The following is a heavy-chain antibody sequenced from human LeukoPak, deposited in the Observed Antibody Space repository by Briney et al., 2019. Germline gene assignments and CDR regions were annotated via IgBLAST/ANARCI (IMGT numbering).Heavy chain of an antibody. CDR3: ARDAVDYYDSSGYSPHFDY. D-gene: IGHD3-22*01. Sequence: PGGSLRLSCAASGFTFSSYAMHWVRQAPGKGLEWVAVISYDGSNKYYADSVKGRFTISRDNSKNTLYLQMNSLRAEDTAVYYCARDAVDYYDSSGYSPHFDYWGQGTLVTVSS. CDR1: GFTFSSYA. V-gene: IGHV3-30*04. J-gene: IGHJ4*02. CDR2: ISYDGSNK.